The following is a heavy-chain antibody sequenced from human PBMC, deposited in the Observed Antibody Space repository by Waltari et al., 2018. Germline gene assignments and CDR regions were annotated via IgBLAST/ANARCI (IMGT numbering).Heavy chain of an antibody. CDR2: IYYSGST. CDR3: AKLDYGDYFDY. D-gene: IGHD4-17*01. V-gene: IGHV4-59*01. CDR1: GGSISSYY. J-gene: IGHJ4*02. Sequence: QVHLQESGPGLVKPSETLSLTCTVSGGSISSYYWSWIRQPPGKGLEWIGYIYYSGSTNYNPSLKSRVTISVDTSKNQFSLKLRSMTAADTAVYYCAKLDYGDYFDYWGQGTLVTVSS.